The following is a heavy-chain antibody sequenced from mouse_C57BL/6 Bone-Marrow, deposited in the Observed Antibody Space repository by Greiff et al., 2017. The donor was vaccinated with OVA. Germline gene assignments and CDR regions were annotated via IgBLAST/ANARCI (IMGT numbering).Heavy chain of an antibody. D-gene: IGHD2-4*01. V-gene: IGHV5-2*03. CDR2: INSDGGST. CDR1: EYEFPSHD. Sequence: EVMLVESGGGLVQPGESLKLSCESNEYEFPSHDMSWVRKTPEKRLELVAAINSDGGSTYYPDTMERRFIISRDNTKKTLYLQMSSLRSEDTALYYFSTMITPSYFDYWGQGTTLTVSS. CDR3: STMITPSYFDY. J-gene: IGHJ2*01.